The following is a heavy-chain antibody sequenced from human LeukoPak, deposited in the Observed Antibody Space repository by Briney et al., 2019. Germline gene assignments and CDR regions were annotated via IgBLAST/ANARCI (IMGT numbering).Heavy chain of an antibody. CDR1: GGSISDYY. CDR2: FYPSGST. V-gene: IGHV4-4*07. CDR3: ARDGDFWSGYFSLGY. Sequence: SETLSLTCTVSGGSISDYYWSWIRQPAGKGLEWIGRFYPSGSTNYNPSLESRVTMSADTSKNHFSLILYSVTAADTAVYYCARDGDFWSGYFSLGYWGQGTLVTVSS. D-gene: IGHD3-3*01. J-gene: IGHJ4*02.